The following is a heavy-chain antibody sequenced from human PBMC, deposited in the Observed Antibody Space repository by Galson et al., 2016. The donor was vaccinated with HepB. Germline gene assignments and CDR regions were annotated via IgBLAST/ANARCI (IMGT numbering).Heavy chain of an antibody. J-gene: IGHJ2*01. CDR2: IYYSGGT. D-gene: IGHD3-16*02. Sequence: SETLSLTCTVSGGSISSKYWSWIRQPPGKGLEWIGYIYYSGGTTYSPSLKSRPTISVDTSKNQFSLKLTSMNAADTAVYYCERDGGTYRDWYFDPWGRCTLVTVSS. CDR1: GGSISSKY. V-gene: IGHV4-59*01. CDR3: ERDGGTYRDWYFDP.